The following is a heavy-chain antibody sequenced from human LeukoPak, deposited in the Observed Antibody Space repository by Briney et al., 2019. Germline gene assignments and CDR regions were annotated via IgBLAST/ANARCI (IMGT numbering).Heavy chain of an antibody. J-gene: IGHJ3*02. Sequence: SETLSLTCTVSGGSISSYYWGWIRQPPGKGLEWIGSIYHSGSTYYNPSLKSRVTISVDTSKNQFSLKLSSVTAADTAVYYCARLYCSSTSCYRWDAFDIWGQGTMVTVSS. D-gene: IGHD2-2*01. V-gene: IGHV4-38-2*02. CDR1: GGSISSYY. CDR2: IYHSGST. CDR3: ARLYCSSTSCYRWDAFDI.